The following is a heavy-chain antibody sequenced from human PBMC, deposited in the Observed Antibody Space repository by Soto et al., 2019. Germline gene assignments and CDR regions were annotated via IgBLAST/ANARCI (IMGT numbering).Heavy chain of an antibody. CDR3: AKDLQSYGDYDYYFYGMDV. J-gene: IGHJ6*02. CDR1: GFTFSTYG. Sequence: QVQLVESGGGEVQPGRSLTISCAASGFTFSTYGMHWVRQTPGKGLEWVAVISYDGTNKFYSDSVKGRFTISRDNFKNTLTLHMNSLRAHDTAVYSCAKDLQSYGDYDYYFYGMDVWGLGTRFTVSS. D-gene: IGHD4-17*01. CDR2: ISYDGTNK. V-gene: IGHV3-30*18.